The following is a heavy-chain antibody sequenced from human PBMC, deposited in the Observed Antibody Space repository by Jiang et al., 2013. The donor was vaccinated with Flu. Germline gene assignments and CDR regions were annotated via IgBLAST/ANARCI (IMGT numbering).Heavy chain of an antibody. J-gene: IGHJ4*02. CDR1: GYTFTAYY. D-gene: IGHD4-17*01. CDR3: ARDEVTTP. CDR2: ISPTSGGT. Sequence: SLKVSCKASGYTFTAYYIHWIRQVPGQGLEWMGRISPTSGGTNYAQKFQGRVTMTRDTSISTAYMELSRLRSDDTAVYYCARDEVTTPWGQGTLVTVSS. V-gene: IGHV1-2*06.